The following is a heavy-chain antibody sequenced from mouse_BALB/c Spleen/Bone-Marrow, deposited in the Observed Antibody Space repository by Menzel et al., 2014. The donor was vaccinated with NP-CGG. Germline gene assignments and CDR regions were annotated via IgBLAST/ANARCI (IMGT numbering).Heavy chain of an antibody. D-gene: IGHD2-1*01. CDR1: GFTFSSYG. CDR3: ARQNGNYGYYYAMDY. V-gene: IGHV5-9-2*01. CDR2: ISGGGSYT. Sequence: DVKLVESGGGLVKPGGSLKLSCAASGFTFSSYGMSWVRQTPEKRLEWVATISGGGSYTYYPDSVKGRFTISRDNAKNNLYLQMSSLRSEDTALYYCARQNGNYGYYYAMDYWGQGTSVTVSS. J-gene: IGHJ4*01.